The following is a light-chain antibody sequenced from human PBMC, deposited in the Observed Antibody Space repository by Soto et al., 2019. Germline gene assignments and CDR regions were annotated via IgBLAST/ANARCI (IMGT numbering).Light chain of an antibody. V-gene: IGKV3-20*01. CDR2: GAS. Sequence: EIVLTQSPGTLYLSPGESATLSCRASQSVRSNYLAWYQQKPGQAPRLLIFGASNRATGIPPRFSGRGSGTDLTLTISRLEPEDFAVYYCQQYGSSPLTFGGGTKVDIK. CDR1: QSVRSNY. CDR3: QQYGSSPLT. J-gene: IGKJ4*01.